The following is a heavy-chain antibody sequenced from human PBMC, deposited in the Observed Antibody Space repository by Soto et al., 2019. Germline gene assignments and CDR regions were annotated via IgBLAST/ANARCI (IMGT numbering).Heavy chain of an antibody. CDR2: INHSGST. J-gene: IGHJ4*02. Sequence: SETLSLTCAVYGGSFSGYYWSWIRQPPGKGLEWIGEINHSGSTNHNPSLKSRVTISVDTSKNQFSLKLSSVTAADTAVYYCAREGRAYCSGGSNSRAGDCYSVDYWGQGTLVTVSS. CDR3: AREGRAYCSGGSNSRAGDCYSVDY. V-gene: IGHV4-34*01. D-gene: IGHD2-15*01. CDR1: GGSFSGYY.